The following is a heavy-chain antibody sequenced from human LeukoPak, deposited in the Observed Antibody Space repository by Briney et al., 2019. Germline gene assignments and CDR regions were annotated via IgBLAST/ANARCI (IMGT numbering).Heavy chain of an antibody. Sequence: SETLSLTCTVSGGSISSGSYYWSWIRQPAGKGLEWIGRIYTSGSTNYNPSLKSRVTISVDTSKNQFSLKLSSVTAADTAVYYCARQRLECLSSRCHVRYDFWGEGTLVIVSS. D-gene: IGHD3/OR15-3a*01. CDR3: ARQRLECLSSRCHVRYDF. J-gene: IGHJ1*01. CDR2: IYTSGST. CDR1: GGSISSGSYY. V-gene: IGHV4-61*02.